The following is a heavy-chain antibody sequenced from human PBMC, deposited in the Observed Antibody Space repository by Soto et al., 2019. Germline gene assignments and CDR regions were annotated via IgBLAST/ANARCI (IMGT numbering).Heavy chain of an antibody. V-gene: IGHV1-46*01. Sequence: GASVKVSCKASGYTFTSYYMHWVRQAPGQGLEWMGIINPSGGSTSYAQKFQGRVTMTRDTSTSTVYMELSSLRSEDTAVYYCARVRFSFLTGYPLSAPYYYYYGMDVWGQGTTVTVSS. CDR3: ARVRFSFLTGYPLSAPYYYYYGMDV. CDR1: GYTFTSYY. CDR2: INPSGGST. D-gene: IGHD3-9*01. J-gene: IGHJ6*02.